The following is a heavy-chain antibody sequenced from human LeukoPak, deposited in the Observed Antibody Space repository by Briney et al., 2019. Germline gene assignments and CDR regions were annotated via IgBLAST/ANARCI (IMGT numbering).Heavy chain of an antibody. CDR2: FYPEDGET. J-gene: IGHJ4*02. Sequence: ASVKVSCKGSRYTLTELSMHWVRQAPGKGLEWMGGFYPEDGETIYAQKFKGRVPIPEKTSTDTAYMELSSLRSEDTAVYYCATAPRIAAAGYYFDYWGQGTLVTVSS. D-gene: IGHD6-13*01. V-gene: IGHV1-24*01. CDR1: RYTLTELS. CDR3: ATAPRIAAAGYYFDY.